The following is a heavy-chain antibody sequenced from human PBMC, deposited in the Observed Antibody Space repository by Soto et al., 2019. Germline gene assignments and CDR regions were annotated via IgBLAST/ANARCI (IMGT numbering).Heavy chain of an antibody. V-gene: IGHV4-30-4*01. CDR3: ARVPVRDYDILTGSQANWFDP. J-gene: IGHJ5*02. D-gene: IGHD3-9*01. CDR1: GGSISSGDYY. Sequence: SETLSLTCTVSGGSISSGDYYWSWIRQPPGKGLEWIGYIYYSGSTYYNPSLKSRVTISVDTSKNQFSLKLSSVTAADTAVYYCARVPVRDYDILTGSQANWFDPWGQGTLVTVSS. CDR2: IYYSGST.